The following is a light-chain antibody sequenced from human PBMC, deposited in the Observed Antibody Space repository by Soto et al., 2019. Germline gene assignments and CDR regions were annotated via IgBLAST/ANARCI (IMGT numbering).Light chain of an antibody. CDR3: QQYGPSPMYT. CDR2: AAS. Sequence: IQLTQSPSSLSASVGDRVTIACRASQGISSYLAWYQQKPGKAPQLLIYAASTLQSGVPSRFSGSGSGTDFTLTISRLEPEDFAVYYCQQYGPSPMYTFGQGTNLEIK. J-gene: IGKJ2*01. V-gene: IGKV1-9*01. CDR1: QGISSY.